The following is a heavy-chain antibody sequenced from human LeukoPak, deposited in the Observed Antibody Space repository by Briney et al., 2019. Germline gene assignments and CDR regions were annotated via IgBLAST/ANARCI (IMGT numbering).Heavy chain of an antibody. CDR2: IYYSGST. CDR1: GGSISSGGYY. D-gene: IGHD4-17*01. Sequence: SQTLSLTCTVSGGSISSGGYYWSWIRQHPGEGLEWIGYIYYSGSTYYNPSLKSRVTISVDTSKNQFSLKLSSVTAADTAVYYCARGADFIRSGYYYGMDVWGQGTTVTVSS. CDR3: ARGADFIRSGYYYGMDV. J-gene: IGHJ6*02. V-gene: IGHV4-31*03.